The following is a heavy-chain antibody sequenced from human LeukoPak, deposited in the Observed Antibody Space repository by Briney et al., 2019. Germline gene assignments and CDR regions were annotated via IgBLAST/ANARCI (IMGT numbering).Heavy chain of an antibody. Sequence: GGSLRLSCAASAFTFSSYAMSWVRQAPGKGLEWVSSISTSDGTTYYADSVKGRFTISRDTSKNTLHLQMNSLRAEDTAVYYCAKRLRDGYNSPIDFWGQGTLVTVSS. V-gene: IGHV3-23*01. CDR1: AFTFSSYA. D-gene: IGHD5-24*01. J-gene: IGHJ4*02. CDR3: AKRLRDGYNSPIDF. CDR2: ISTSDGTT.